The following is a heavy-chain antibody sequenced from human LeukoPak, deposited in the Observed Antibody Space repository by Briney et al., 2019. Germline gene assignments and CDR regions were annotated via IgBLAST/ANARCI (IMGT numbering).Heavy chain of an antibody. CDR3: ARGVTVYYYGMDV. CDR2: IYYSGST. Sequence: SQTLSLTCTVSGGSISSGGYYWSWIRQHPGKGLEWFGYIYYSGSTYYNPSLKSRVTISVDTSKNQFSLKLSSVTAADTAVYYCARGVTVYYYGMDVWGQGTTVTVSS. D-gene: IGHD2/OR15-2a*01. CDR1: GGSISSGGYY. J-gene: IGHJ6*02. V-gene: IGHV4-31*03.